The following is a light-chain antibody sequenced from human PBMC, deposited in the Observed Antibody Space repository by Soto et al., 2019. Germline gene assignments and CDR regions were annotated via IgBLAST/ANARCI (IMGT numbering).Light chain of an antibody. CDR1: QSVSSFF. Sequence: EIVLTQSPGTLSVSPGERATLSCRASQSVSSFFLAWYQLKPGQAPRLLIYGASSRATGIPDRFSGSGSGTDFTLTVSRLEPEGFAVYYCQQYGSSPGTFGQGTKLEIK. J-gene: IGKJ1*01. V-gene: IGKV3-20*01. CDR2: GAS. CDR3: QQYGSSPGT.